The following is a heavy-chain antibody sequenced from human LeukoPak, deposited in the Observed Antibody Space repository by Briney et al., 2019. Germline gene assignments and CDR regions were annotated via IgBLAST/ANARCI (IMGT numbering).Heavy chain of an antibody. CDR3: ARDLLGVTPGY. Sequence: ASVAVSCKASGYTFTNYGISWVRQAPGQGLEWMGWISAYNGNTNYAQKLQGRVTMTTDTSTSTAYMELRSLRTDDTAVYYCARDLLGVTPGYWGQGTLVTVSS. V-gene: IGHV1-18*01. D-gene: IGHD2-21*02. J-gene: IGHJ4*02. CDR2: ISAYNGNT. CDR1: GYTFTNYG.